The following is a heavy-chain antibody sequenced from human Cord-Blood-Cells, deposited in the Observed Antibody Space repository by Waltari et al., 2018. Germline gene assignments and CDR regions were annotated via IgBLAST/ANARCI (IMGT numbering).Heavy chain of an antibody. V-gene: IGHV3-30-3*01. CDR2: RSYDGSNK. J-gene: IGHJ6*02. CDR1: GFTFSSYA. CDR3: ARDSRSGGMDV. Sequence: QVQLVESGGGVVQPGRSLRLSCAASGFTFSSYAMHWVRQAPGKGLEGVAVRSYDGSNKYYADSVKGRFTISRDNSKNTLYLQMNSLRAEDTAVYYCARDSRSGGMDVWGQGTTVTVSS.